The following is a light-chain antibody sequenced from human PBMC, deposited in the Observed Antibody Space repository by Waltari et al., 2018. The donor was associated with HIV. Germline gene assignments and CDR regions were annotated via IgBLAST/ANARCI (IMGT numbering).Light chain of an antibody. V-gene: IGKV3-15*01. Sequence: EIVMKQSPPTLSVSPGQRVTISCRASQRISAKVAWYQQRHVQAPRLLIYEPATRPTGIPARFSGSGSGTEFTLTISSLQSEDFATYFCQQYDSGPRGITFGQGTMLEIK. CDR1: QRISAK. CDR2: EPA. J-gene: IGKJ2*01. CDR3: QQYDSGPRGIT.